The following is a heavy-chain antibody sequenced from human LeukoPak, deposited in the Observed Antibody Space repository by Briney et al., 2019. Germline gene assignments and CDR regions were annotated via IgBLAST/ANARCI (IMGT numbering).Heavy chain of an antibody. Sequence: SETLSLTCTVSGGSISSYYWSWLRQPPGKGLAWMGYVYYSGSTNYNPSLKSRVTISVDTSKNQFSLKLSSVTAADTAVYYCARESDFWSGYYYDAFDIWGQGTMVTVSS. CDR1: GGSISSYY. D-gene: IGHD3-3*01. V-gene: IGHV4-59*01. CDR2: VYYSGST. J-gene: IGHJ3*02. CDR3: ARESDFWSGYYYDAFDI.